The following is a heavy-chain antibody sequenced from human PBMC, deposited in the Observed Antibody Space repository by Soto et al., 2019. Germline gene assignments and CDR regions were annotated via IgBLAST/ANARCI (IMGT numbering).Heavy chain of an antibody. CDR3: ARGVYDFWSGHPKGLDY. Sequence: PXGSLRLSCAASGFTFSGSAMHWVRQASGKGLEWVGRIRSKANSYATAYAVSVKGRFTISRDDSRNTAYLQMNSLKTEDTAVYYCARGVYDFWSGHPKGLDYWGQGTVVTV. V-gene: IGHV3-73*01. CDR1: GFTFSGSA. CDR2: IRSKANSYAT. J-gene: IGHJ4*02. D-gene: IGHD3-3*01.